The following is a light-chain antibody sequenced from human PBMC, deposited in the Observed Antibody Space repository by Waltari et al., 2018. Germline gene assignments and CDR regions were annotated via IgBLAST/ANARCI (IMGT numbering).Light chain of an antibody. CDR2: VNSDGSH. CDR1: SGPSTNI. Sequence: QLVLTQSPSASASLGASVKLPCTLNSGPSTNIIAWHQHQSENGPRYLMKVNSDGSHSKGDEIPDRFSGSSSSSGAERYLTISSVQSEDEADYYCQTGGHGTWVFGGGTKLTVL. V-gene: IGLV4-69*01. J-gene: IGLJ3*02. CDR3: QTGGHGTWV.